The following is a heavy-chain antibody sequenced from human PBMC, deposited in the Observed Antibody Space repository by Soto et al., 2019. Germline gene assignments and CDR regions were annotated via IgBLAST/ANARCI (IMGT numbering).Heavy chain of an antibody. V-gene: IGHV3-23*01. CDR2: ISPNGDAT. J-gene: IGHJ4*02. CDR3: AKEWSYSSGWSHVDY. CDR1: GFTFSTYA. Sequence: PGGSLRLSCAASGFTFSTYAMSWVRQAPGKGLEWVSAISPNGDATYYADSVKGRFTISRDNSKNTLYLQMNSLRAEDTAVYYCAKEWSYSSGWSHVDYWGQGTLVTVS. D-gene: IGHD6-19*01.